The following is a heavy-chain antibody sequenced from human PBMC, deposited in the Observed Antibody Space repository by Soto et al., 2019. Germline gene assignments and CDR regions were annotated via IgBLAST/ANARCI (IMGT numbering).Heavy chain of an antibody. J-gene: IGHJ4*02. CDR1: GGSISSGGYY. CDR2: IYYSGST. V-gene: IGHV4-31*03. D-gene: IGHD5-18*01. Sequence: SETLSLTCTVSGGSISSGGYYWSWIRQHPGKGLEWIGYIYYSGSTYYNPSLRSRVTISVDTSKNQFSLKLSSVTAADTAVYYCARVRRGYSYGIDYWGQGTLVTVSS. CDR3: ARVRRGYSYGIDY.